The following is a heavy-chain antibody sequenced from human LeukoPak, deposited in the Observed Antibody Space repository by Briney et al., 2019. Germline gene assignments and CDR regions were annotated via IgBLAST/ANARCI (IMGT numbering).Heavy chain of an antibody. J-gene: IGHJ6*02. V-gene: IGHV3-11*06. CDR3: ARDVPHYGDYVSLGMDV. D-gene: IGHD4-17*01. CDR1: GFTFGDYY. Sequence: GGSLRLSCAASGFTFGDYYMTWIRQAPGQGLEWVSYISSGSSFTKYADSVKGRFTISRDNAKNSLYLQMNSLSAEDTAVYYCARDVPHYGDYVSLGMDVWGQGTTVTVSS. CDR2: ISSGSSFT.